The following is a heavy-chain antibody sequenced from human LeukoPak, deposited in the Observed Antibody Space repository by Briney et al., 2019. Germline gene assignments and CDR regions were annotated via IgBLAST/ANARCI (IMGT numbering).Heavy chain of an antibody. CDR2: IYYNGST. CDR1: GGSITGYY. D-gene: IGHD3-10*01. J-gene: IGHJ4*02. Sequence: PSETLSLTCTVSGGSITGYYWSWIRQPPGKGLEWIGSIYYNGSTNNNPSLKSRVTMSVDTSKNQFSLKLSSVTAAVTAVYYCTRQTYGAGRLDYWGQGTLVTVSS. V-gene: IGHV4-59*08. CDR3: TRQTYGAGRLDY.